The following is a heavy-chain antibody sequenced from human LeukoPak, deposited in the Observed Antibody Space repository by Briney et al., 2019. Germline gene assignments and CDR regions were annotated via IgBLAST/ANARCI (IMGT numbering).Heavy chain of an antibody. D-gene: IGHD5-24*01. CDR1: GFTFSKNA. CDR2: INWNGGNT. Sequence: TGGSLRLSCTASGFTFSKNAMAWVRQAPGKGLEWVSSINWNGGNTAYADSVKGRFTISRDTAKDSLYLQLNSLRAEDTALYYCARDRGWLQYIDYWGQGTLVTVSS. J-gene: IGHJ4*02. V-gene: IGHV3-20*04. CDR3: ARDRGWLQYIDY.